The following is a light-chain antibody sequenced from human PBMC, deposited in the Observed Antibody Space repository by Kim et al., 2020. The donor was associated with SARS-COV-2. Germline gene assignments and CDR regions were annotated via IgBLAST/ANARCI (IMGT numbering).Light chain of an antibody. J-gene: IGKJ4*01. CDR2: DAS. CDR1: QSVSRS. V-gene: IGKV3-11*01. CDR3: QHRSNWPLT. Sequence: EIVLTQSPATLSLSPGEGATLSCRASQSVSRSLAWYQQKPGQAPRLLIYDASIRVSGIPARFSGGGSGTDFTLTISSLEPEDFAVYYCQHRSNWPLTFGGGTKLEI.